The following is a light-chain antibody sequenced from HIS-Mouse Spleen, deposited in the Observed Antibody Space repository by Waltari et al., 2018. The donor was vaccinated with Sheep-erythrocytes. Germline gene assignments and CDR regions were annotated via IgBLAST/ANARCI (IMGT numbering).Light chain of an antibody. V-gene: IGLV3-9*01. CDR3: QVWDSSTVV. Sequence: SYELTQPLSVSVALGQTARITCGGNNIGRKNVHWYQQKPGQAPGLGIYRDSNRPSGIPERFSGSNSGNTATLTISRAQAGDEADYYCQVWDSSTVVFGGGTKLTVL. J-gene: IGLJ2*01. CDR2: RDS. CDR1: NIGRKN.